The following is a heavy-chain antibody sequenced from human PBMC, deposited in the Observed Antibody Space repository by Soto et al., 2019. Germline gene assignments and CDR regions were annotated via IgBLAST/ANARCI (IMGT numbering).Heavy chain of an antibody. CDR3: AKGSRGRGYSSSPDYYGMEV. D-gene: IGHD6-13*01. CDR2: ISGSGGST. CDR1: GFTFSSYA. Sequence: GGSLRLSCAASGFTFSSYAMSWVRQAPGKGLEWVSAISGSGGSTYYADSVKGRFTISRDNSKNTLYLQMNSLRAEDTAVYYCAKGSRGRGYSSSPDYYGMEVWGQGTTVTVSS. J-gene: IGHJ6*02. V-gene: IGHV3-23*01.